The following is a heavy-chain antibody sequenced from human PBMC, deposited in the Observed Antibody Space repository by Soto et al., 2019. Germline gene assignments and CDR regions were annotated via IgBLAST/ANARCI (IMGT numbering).Heavy chain of an antibody. CDR3: VRTAYSIGHLI. CDR2: IYYNGNT. V-gene: IGHV4-59*01. D-gene: IGHD6-19*01. CDR1: GGSISNYY. J-gene: IGHJ3*02. Sequence: SETLSLTCSVSGGSISNYYWSWIRQPPGKGLEWIGYIYYNGNTHYNPSLRSRVTMSVDTSKNQFSLTLNSVTAADTAFYYCVRTAYSIGHLIWGQGTMVTVSS.